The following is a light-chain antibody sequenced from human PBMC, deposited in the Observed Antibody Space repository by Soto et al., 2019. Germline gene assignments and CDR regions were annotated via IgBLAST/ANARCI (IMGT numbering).Light chain of an antibody. Sequence: EIVMTQSPATLSVSPGERATLSCRASQSVSSNLAWYQQKPGQAPRLLIYGAFTRATGIPARFSGSGSGTEFTLTISSLQSEDFAVYYCQQHNNWPPWTFGQGTKVESK. CDR1: QSVSSN. J-gene: IGKJ1*01. V-gene: IGKV3-15*01. CDR3: QQHNNWPPWT. CDR2: GAF.